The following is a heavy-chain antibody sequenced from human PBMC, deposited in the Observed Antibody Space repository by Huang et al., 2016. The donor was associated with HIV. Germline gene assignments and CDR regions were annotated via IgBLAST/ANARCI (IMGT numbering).Heavy chain of an antibody. CDR3: ARPPGSGILGGWFDP. V-gene: IGHV4-39*01. CDR2: IYYTGRH. Sequence: QLQLQESGPGLVKPSETLSLTCTVSGGSVSSTNYYWGWIRQPPGKGLEWIGTIYYTGRHYHNPSLKCRVTISVDTSKNQFYLKVTSVTAADTALYYCARPPGSGILGGWFDPWGQGALVTVSS. CDR1: GGSVSSTNYY. D-gene: IGHD3-10*01. J-gene: IGHJ5*02.